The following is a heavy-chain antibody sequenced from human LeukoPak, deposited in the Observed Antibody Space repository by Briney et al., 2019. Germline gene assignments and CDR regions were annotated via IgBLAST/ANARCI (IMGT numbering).Heavy chain of an antibody. CDR3: AKDPKYDFWSAYYIDY. D-gene: IGHD3-3*01. J-gene: IGHJ4*02. CDR2: IWYDGSNK. Sequence: GGSLRLSCAASGFTFSSYGMHWVRQAPGKGLEWVAVIWYDGSNKYYADSVKGRFTISRDNSKNTLYLQMNSLRAEDTAVYYCAKDPKYDFWSAYYIDYWGQGTLVTVSS. V-gene: IGHV3-30*02. CDR1: GFTFSSYG.